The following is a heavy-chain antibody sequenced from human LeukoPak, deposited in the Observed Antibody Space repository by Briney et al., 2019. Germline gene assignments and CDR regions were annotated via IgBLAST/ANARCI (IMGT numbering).Heavy chain of an antibody. CDR3: ARHLLVVVPAVKDPAFDI. D-gene: IGHD2-2*01. CDR2: ISAYNGNT. J-gene: IGHJ3*02. V-gene: IGHV1-18*01. Sequence: GASVKVSCKASGYTFTSYGISWVRQAPGQGLEWMGWISAYNGNTNYAQKLQGRVTMTTDTSTSTAYMELRSLRSDDTAVYYCARHLLVVVPAVKDPAFDIWGQGTMVTVSS. CDR1: GYTFTSYG.